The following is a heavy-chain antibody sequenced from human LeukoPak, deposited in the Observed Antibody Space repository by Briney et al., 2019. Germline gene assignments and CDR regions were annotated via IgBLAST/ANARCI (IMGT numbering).Heavy chain of an antibody. CDR3: ARLPVGVWGSYRYRYFDY. D-gene: IGHD3-16*02. CDR2: IYYSGST. Sequence: SETLSLTCTVSGGSISSSSYYWGWIRQPPGKGLEWIGGIYYSGSTYYTPSLKSRVTISVATSKNQFSLKLSSVTAADTAVYYCARLPVGVWGSYRYRYFDYWGQGTLVTVSS. V-gene: IGHV4-39*01. CDR1: GGSISSSSYY. J-gene: IGHJ4*02.